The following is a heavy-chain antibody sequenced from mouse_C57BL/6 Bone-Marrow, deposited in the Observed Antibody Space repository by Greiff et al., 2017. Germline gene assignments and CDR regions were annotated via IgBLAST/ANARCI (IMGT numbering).Heavy chain of an antibody. J-gene: IGHJ3*01. CDR3: ARAAQATSWFAY. CDR2: INPNNGGT. Sequence: EVQVVESGPELVKPGASVKMSCKASGYTFTDYNMHWVKQSHGKSLEWIGYINPNNGGTSYNQKFKGKATLTVNKSSSTAYMELRSLTSEDSAVYYCARAAQATSWFAYWGQGTLVTVSA. D-gene: IGHD3-2*02. V-gene: IGHV1-22*01. CDR1: GYTFTDYN.